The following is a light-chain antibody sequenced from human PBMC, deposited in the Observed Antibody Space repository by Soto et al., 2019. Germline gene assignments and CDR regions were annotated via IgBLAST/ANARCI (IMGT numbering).Light chain of an antibody. CDR3: QQYGSSPLT. V-gene: IGKV3-20*01. J-gene: IGKJ4*01. Sequence: EIVLTQSPGTLSLSPGERATLSCRASQSVSSSYFAWYQQKPGQAPRLLIYGASSRDTGIPDRFSGSGSGTDFTVTISRLEPEDFAVYYCQQYGSSPLTCGGGTKVEIK. CDR2: GAS. CDR1: QSVSSSY.